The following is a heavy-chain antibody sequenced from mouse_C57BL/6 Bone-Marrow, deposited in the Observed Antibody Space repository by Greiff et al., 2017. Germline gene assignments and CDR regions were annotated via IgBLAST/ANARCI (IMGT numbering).Heavy chain of an antibody. Sequence: DVQLVESGGGLVKPGGSLKLSCAASGFTFSSYAMSWVRQTPEKRLEWVATISDGGSYTYYPDNVKGRFTISRDNAKNNLYLQMSHLKSEDTAMYYCAREASWFAYWGQGTLVTVSA. CDR3: AREASWFAY. CDR2: ISDGGSYT. V-gene: IGHV5-4*01. J-gene: IGHJ3*01. CDR1: GFTFSSYA.